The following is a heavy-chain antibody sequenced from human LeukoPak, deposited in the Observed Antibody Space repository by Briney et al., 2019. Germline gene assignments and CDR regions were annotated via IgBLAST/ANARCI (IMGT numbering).Heavy chain of an antibody. CDR3: ARQTGSGLFILP. CDR1: GVSISSSNSY. J-gene: IGHJ4*02. CDR2: IYYSGNT. V-gene: IGHV4-39*01. D-gene: IGHD3/OR15-3a*01. Sequence: SSETLSLTCTVSGVSISSSNSYWGWIRQPPGKGLEWIGSIYYSGNTYYNASLKSQVSISIDTSKNQFSLKLTSVTAADTAVYYCARQTGSGLFILPGGQGTLVTVSS.